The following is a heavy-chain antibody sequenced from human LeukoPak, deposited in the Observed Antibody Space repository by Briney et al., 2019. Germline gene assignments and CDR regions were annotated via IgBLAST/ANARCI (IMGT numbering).Heavy chain of an antibody. CDR3: AKRAFGVVTIYYYYYYMDV. D-gene: IGHD3-3*01. CDR2: ISGSGGST. V-gene: IGHV3-23*01. J-gene: IGHJ6*03. Sequence: GRSLRLSCAASGFTFSSYAMSWVRQAPGKGLEWVSAISGSGGSTYYADPVKGRFTISRDNSKNTLYLQMNSLRAEDTAVYYCAKRAFGVVTIYYYYYYMDVWGKGTTVTVSS. CDR1: GFTFSSYA.